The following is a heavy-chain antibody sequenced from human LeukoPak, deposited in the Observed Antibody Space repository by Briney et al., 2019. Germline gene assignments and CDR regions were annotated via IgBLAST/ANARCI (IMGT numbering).Heavy chain of an antibody. J-gene: IGHJ4*02. Sequence: APVKVSCKASGYTFTGYYMHWVRQVPGQGLEWMGWINPNSGGTNYAQKFQGRVTMTRDTSISAAYMELSRLRSDDTAVYYCARTSQLLWFGESFDYWGQGTLVTVSS. D-gene: IGHD3-10*01. CDR1: GYTFTGYY. CDR3: ARTSQLLWFGESFDY. V-gene: IGHV1-2*02. CDR2: INPNSGGT.